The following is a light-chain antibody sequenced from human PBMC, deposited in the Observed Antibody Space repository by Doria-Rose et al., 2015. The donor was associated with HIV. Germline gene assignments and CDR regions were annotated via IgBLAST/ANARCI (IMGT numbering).Light chain of an antibody. Sequence: TQSPGTLSLSPGERATLSCRASQSFSSTYLAWYQQKPGQAPSLLIYDGSTSATGIPDRFSASGSGTDFTLTINRLEPEDFAPYYCRQYGTSWTFGQGTKVEI. CDR3: RQYGTSWT. CDR2: DGS. CDR1: QSFSSTY. J-gene: IGKJ1*01. V-gene: IGKV3-20*01.